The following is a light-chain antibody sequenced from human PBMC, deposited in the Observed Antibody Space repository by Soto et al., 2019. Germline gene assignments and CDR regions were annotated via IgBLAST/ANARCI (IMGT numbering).Light chain of an antibody. CDR2: SAT. CDR1: QGMASF. CDR3: QQLNSYPYT. V-gene: IGKV1-9*01. J-gene: IGKJ2*01. Sequence: DIQLTQSPSFLAASVGDRVTITCRASQGMASFLAWYQQKPGKAPKLLIYSATTLQTGVSSRFSGSRSGPEFTLTISSLQPEDFATYYCQQLNSYPYTFAQGTKLEIK.